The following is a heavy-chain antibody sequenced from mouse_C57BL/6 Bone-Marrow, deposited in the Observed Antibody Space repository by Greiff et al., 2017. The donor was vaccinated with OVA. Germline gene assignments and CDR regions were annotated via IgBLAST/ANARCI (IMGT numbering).Heavy chain of an antibody. CDR3: AHWYFDV. J-gene: IGHJ1*03. V-gene: IGHV1-59*01. Sequence: VKLQEFGAELVRPGTSVKLSCKASGYTFTSYWMHWVKQRPGQGLEWIGVIDPSDSYTNYNQKFKGKATLTVDTSSSTAYMQLSSLTSEDSAVYYCAHWYFDVWGTGTTVTVSS. CDR2: IDPSDSYT. CDR1: GYTFTSYW.